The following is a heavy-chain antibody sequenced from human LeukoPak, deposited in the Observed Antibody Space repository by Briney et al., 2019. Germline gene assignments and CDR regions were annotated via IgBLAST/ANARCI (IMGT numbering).Heavy chain of an antibody. CDR2: INHSGDT. Sequence: GSLRLSCAASGFTFSSYEMNWVRQPPGKGLEWIGEINHSGDTNYNPSLKSRVTISVDTSKNQFSLKLNSVTAADTAVYYCARQEVITFHFDYWGQGTLVTVSS. CDR1: GFTFSSYE. D-gene: IGHD3-22*01. V-gene: IGHV4-34*01. CDR3: ARQEVITFHFDY. J-gene: IGHJ4*02.